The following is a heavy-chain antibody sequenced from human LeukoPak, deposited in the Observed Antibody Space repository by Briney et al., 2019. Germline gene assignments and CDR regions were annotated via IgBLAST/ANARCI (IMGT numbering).Heavy chain of an antibody. CDR2: INPNSGGT. J-gene: IGHJ6*02. Sequence: ASVKVSCKASGYTFTGYYMHWVRQAPGQGLEWMGWINPNSGGTNYAQKFQGWVTMTRDTPISTAYMELSRLRSDDTAVYYCARASLRYFDWSDYYGMDVWGQGTTVTVSS. V-gene: IGHV1-2*04. D-gene: IGHD3-9*01. CDR1: GYTFTGYY. CDR3: ARASLRYFDWSDYYGMDV.